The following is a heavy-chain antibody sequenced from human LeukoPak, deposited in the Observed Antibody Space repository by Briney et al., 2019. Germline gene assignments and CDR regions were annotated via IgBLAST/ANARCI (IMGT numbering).Heavy chain of an antibody. Sequence: SETLSLTCTVSGGYISSYYWSWIRQPPGKGLEWIGYNHYSGCTNYNPSLQSRVTISIDTYKEQFSLTLSSVSAADTAVYYFARNGDRSCLYFWGRGTLVIVS. V-gene: IGHV4-59*01. CDR1: GGYISSYY. CDR2: NHYSGCT. D-gene: IGHD2-8*01. CDR3: ARNGDRSCLYF. J-gene: IGHJ4*02.